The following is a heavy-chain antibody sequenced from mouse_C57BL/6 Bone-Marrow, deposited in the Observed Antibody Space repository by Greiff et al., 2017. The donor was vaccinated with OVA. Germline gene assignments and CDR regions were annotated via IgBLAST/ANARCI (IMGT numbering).Heavy chain of an antibody. CDR3: ARSLTGTPFAY. CDR2: IYPGSGST. V-gene: IGHV1-55*01. Sequence: QVHVKQPGAELVKPGASVKMSCKASGYTFTSYWITWVKQRPGQGLEWIGDIYPGSGSTNYNEKFKSKATLTVDTSSSTAYMQLSSLTSEDSAVYYCARSLTGTPFAYWGQGTLVTVSA. CDR1: GYTFTSYW. J-gene: IGHJ3*01. D-gene: IGHD4-1*01.